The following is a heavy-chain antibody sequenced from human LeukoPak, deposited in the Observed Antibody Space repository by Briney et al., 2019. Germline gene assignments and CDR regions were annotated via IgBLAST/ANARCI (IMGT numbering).Heavy chain of an antibody. CDR1: GFTVSSNC. CDR2: IYSGGST. Sequence: GGSLRLSCAASGFTVSSNCMSWVRQAPGKGLEWVSVIYSGGSTYYADSVKGRFTISRDNSKNTLYLQMNSLRAEDTAVYYCARATTRHHWFDPWGQGTLVTVSS. J-gene: IGHJ5*02. D-gene: IGHD1-14*01. V-gene: IGHV3-53*01. CDR3: ARATTRHHWFDP.